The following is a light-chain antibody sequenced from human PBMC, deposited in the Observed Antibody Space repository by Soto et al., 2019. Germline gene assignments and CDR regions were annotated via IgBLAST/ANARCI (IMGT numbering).Light chain of an antibody. V-gene: IGLV2-14*03. CDR3: SSYTSSGSSV. CDR2: DVS. Sequence: QSALTQPASVSGSPGQSITISCTGTSSDVGGYNYVSWYQQHPGKAPKLMIYDVSNRPSGVSNRFSGSKSGNTASLTISGLQAVDEADYYCSSYTSSGSSVFGTGPKVTVL. J-gene: IGLJ1*01. CDR1: SSDVGGYNY.